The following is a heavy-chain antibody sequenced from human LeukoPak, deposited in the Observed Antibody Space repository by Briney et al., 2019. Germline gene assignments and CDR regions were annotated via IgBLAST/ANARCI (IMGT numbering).Heavy chain of an antibody. V-gene: IGHV1-46*01. D-gene: IGHD3-22*01. CDR1: GYTFTSYY. J-gene: IGHJ4*02. CDR3: AIASYYYDSSGSYYFDH. Sequence: ASVKVSCKASGYTFTSYYMHWVRQAPGQGLEWMGIINPSGGSTSYAQKFQGRVTMTRDTSTSAVYMELSSLRSEDTAVYYCAIASYYYDSSGSYYFDHWGQGTLVTVSS. CDR2: INPSGGST.